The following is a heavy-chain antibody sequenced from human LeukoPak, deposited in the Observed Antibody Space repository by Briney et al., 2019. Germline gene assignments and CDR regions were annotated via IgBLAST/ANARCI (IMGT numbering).Heavy chain of an antibody. CDR3: ARDLGQYYDTSDNWFDP. CDR1: GLTFSSYS. Sequence: TGGSLRLSCAASGLTFSSYSMNWVRQAPGKGLEWVSYISSSSTTIYYADSVKGRFTISRDNAKNTLNLQMNSLRAEDTAVYYCARDLGQYYDTSDNWFDPWGQGTLVTVSS. V-gene: IGHV3-48*04. CDR2: ISSSSTTI. J-gene: IGHJ5*02. D-gene: IGHD3-22*01.